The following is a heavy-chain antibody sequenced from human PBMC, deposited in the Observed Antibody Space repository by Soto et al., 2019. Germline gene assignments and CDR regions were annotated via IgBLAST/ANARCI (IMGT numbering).Heavy chain of an antibody. CDR1: GGSISSGGYS. CDR2: IYHSGST. V-gene: IGHV4-30-2*01. J-gene: IGHJ5*02. CDR3: ARDGSGSYSNWFDP. Sequence: PSETLSLTCAVSGGSISSGGYSWSWIRQPPGKGLEWIGYIYHSGSTYYNPSLKSRVTISVDRSKNQFSLKLSSVTAEDTAVYYCARDGSGSYSNWFDPWGQGTLVTVSS. D-gene: IGHD3-10*01.